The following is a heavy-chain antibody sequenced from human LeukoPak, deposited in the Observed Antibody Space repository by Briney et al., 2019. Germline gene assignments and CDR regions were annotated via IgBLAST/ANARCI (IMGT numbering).Heavy chain of an antibody. J-gene: IGHJ3*02. CDR1: GYSFTSYW. Sequence: GESLKISCTGSGYSFTSYWIGWVRQMPGKGLEWMGIIYPGDSDTRYSPSFQGQVTISADKSISTAYLQWSSLKASDTAMYYCARDGDCSGGSCYNAFDIWGQGTMVTVSS. CDR2: IYPGDSDT. V-gene: IGHV5-51*01. CDR3: ARDGDCSGGSCYNAFDI. D-gene: IGHD2-15*01.